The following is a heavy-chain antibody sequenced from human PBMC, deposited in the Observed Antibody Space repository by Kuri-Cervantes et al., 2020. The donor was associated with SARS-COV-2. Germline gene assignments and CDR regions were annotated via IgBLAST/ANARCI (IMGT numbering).Heavy chain of an antibody. D-gene: IGHD3-3*01. CDR1: GGSISSHY. Sequence: SETLSLTCTVSGGSISSHYWSWIRQPAGKGLEWIGRIYTSGSTNYNPSLKSRVTMSVDTSKNQFSLKLSSVTAADTAVYHCDRGLDWRSSFDYWGQGTLVTVSS. V-gene: IGHV4-4*07. CDR2: IYTSGST. CDR3: DRGLDWRSSFDY. J-gene: IGHJ4*02.